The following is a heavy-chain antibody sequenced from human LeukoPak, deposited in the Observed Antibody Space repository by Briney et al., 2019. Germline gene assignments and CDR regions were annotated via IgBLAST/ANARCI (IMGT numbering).Heavy chain of an antibody. V-gene: IGHV3-23*01. D-gene: IGHD2-15*01. CDR1: GFTFNTYA. Sequence: PGGSLRLSCAASGFTFNTYAMSWVRQAPGKGLEWVSAISGSGGNTYNAKSVKGRFTISRDNYKNTVYLQMDSLRAEDTAVYYCAKVRVAGSATLDAFNFWGQGTMVTVSS. CDR3: AKVRVAGSATLDAFNF. J-gene: IGHJ3*01. CDR2: ISGSGGNT.